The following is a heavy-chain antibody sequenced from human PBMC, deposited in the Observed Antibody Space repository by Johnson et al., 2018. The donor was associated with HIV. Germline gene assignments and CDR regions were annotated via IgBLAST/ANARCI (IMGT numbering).Heavy chain of an antibody. CDR1: GFTFSSYA. D-gene: IGHD3-22*01. CDR2: ISYDGSNK. CDR3: ARGSLYYYDSSNYYSTSAFDI. V-gene: IGHV3-30*04. J-gene: IGHJ3*02. Sequence: QVQLVESGGGVVQPGRSLRLSCAASGFTFSSYAMHWVRQAPGKGLEWVAVISYDGSNKYYADSVKGRFTISRDNAKNSLYLQMNSLRAEETAVYYCARGSLYYYDSSNYYSTSAFDIWGQGTMVTVSS.